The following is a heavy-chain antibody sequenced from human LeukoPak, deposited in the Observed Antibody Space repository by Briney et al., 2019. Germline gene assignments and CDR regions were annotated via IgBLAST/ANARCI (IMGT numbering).Heavy chain of an antibody. J-gene: IGHJ4*02. CDR2: ISWDGGNR. CDR3: AKEYYDISTYSQGIDY. D-gene: IGHD3-9*01. Sequence: GGSLRLSCAASGFTFYDFAMFWVRHAPGKGLEWVSGISWDGGNRDYADSVKGRFIISRDNSRNSLYLQMNSLSTEDTAFYYCAKEYYDISTYSQGIDYWGQGTLVTVAS. V-gene: IGHV3-9*01. CDR1: GFTFYDFA.